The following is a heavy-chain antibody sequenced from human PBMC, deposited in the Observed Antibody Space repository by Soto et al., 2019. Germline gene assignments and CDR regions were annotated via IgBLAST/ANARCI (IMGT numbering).Heavy chain of an antibody. CDR3: VRVTGYGSFLDY. V-gene: IGHV4-30-4*01. Sequence: PSETLSLTCTVSGGSISSSDYYWSWIRQPPGKGLEWIGHIYYTGRTDSNPSLKSRLTISIEKSKNQFSLNLHSVTAADTAVYYCVRVTGYGSFLDYWGQGTLVTVSS. CDR2: IYYTGRT. J-gene: IGHJ4*02. D-gene: IGHD3-10*01. CDR1: GGSISSSDYY.